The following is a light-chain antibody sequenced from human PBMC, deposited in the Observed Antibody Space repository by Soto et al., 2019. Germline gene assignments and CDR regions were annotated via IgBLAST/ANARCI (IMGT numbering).Light chain of an antibody. CDR2: DAS. J-gene: IGKJ2*01. CDR1: QSVSSQ. V-gene: IGKV3-11*01. Sequence: EIALTQSPATLSLSPGERATLSCRASQSVSSQLAWYQQKPGQAPRLLIYDASNRATGIPARFSGSGSGTDFTLTISSLEPEDFAVYYCQQRTNWPRGTFGQGTKLEI. CDR3: QQRTNWPRGT.